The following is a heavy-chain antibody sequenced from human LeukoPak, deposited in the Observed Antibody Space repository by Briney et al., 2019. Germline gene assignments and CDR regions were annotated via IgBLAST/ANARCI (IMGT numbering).Heavy chain of an antibody. D-gene: IGHD3-10*01. CDR2: IYYSGST. J-gene: IGHJ6*02. CDR1: GGSISSGDYY. CDR3: ARDHGSGNYGMDV. Sequence: PSETLSLTCTVSGGSISSGDYYWSWIRQPPGKGLEWIGYIYYSGSTYYNPSLKSRVTISVDTSKNQFSLKLSSVTAADTAVYYCARDHGSGNYGMDVWGQGTTVTVSS. V-gene: IGHV4-30-4*01.